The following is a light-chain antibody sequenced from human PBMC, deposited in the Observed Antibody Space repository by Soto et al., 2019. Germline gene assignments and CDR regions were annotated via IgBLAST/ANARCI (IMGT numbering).Light chain of an antibody. J-gene: IGKJ1*01. CDR1: QSVSSN. Sequence: EIVMTQSPATLSVSPGERATLSCRASQSVSSNLAWYQQKPGQAPSLLIYGAFTRATGIPARFSGTGSGTEFTLTISSLQSEDFALSYCQQYNDWPLTFGQGTKVEIK. V-gene: IGKV3-15*01. CDR2: GAF. CDR3: QQYNDWPLT.